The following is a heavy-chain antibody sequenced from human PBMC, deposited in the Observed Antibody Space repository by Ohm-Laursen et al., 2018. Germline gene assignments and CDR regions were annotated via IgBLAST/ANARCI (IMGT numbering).Heavy chain of an antibody. J-gene: IGHJ6*02. CDR1: GGSISSTSYY. Sequence: TLSLTCTVSGGSISSTSYYWGWIRQPPGKGLEWIGYIYYSGSTNYNPSLKSRVTISVDTSKNQFSLKLSSVTAADTAVYYCARDSAYYYDSSGYYEAYYYYGMDVWGQGTTVTVSS. D-gene: IGHD3-22*01. CDR2: IYYSGST. CDR3: ARDSAYYYDSSGYYEAYYYYGMDV. V-gene: IGHV4-61*01.